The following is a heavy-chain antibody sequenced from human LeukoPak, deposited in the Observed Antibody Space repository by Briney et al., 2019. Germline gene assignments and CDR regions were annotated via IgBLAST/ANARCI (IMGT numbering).Heavy chain of an antibody. Sequence: GGSLRLSCAASGFTVSSYEMNWVRQAPGKGLEWVSYISSSGSTIYYADSVKGRFTISRDNAKNSLYLQMNSLRAEDTAVYYCARGLTGDTGTFDIWGQGTMVTVSS. V-gene: IGHV3-48*03. J-gene: IGHJ3*02. CDR1: GFTVSSYE. D-gene: IGHD7-27*01. CDR2: ISSSGSTI. CDR3: ARGLTGDTGTFDI.